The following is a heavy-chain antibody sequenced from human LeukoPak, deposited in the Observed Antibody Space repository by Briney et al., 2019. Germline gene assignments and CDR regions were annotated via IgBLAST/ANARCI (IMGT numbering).Heavy chain of an antibody. Sequence: PVASVKVSCKASGGTFSSYAISWVRQAPGQGLEWMGGIIPIFGTANYAQKFQGRVTITTYESTSTAYMELSSLRSEDTAVYYCARTSYCSSTSCYPYYFDYWGQGTLVTVSS. CDR3: ARTSYCSSTSCYPYYFDY. CDR2: IIPIFGTA. CDR1: GGTFSSYA. V-gene: IGHV1-69*05. D-gene: IGHD2-2*01. J-gene: IGHJ4*02.